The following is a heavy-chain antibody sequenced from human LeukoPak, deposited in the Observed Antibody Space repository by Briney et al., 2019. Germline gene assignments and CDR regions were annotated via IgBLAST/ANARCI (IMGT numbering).Heavy chain of an antibody. D-gene: IGHD3-22*01. Sequence: PGGSLRLSCAASGFTFSSYGMHWVRQAPGKGLEWVAVIWYDGSNKYYADSVKGRFTISRDNSKNTLYLQMNSLRAEDTAVYYCARGLMYYYDSSGDYGRIGGETMWGQGTLVTVSS. CDR2: IWYDGSNK. CDR3: ARGLMYYYDSSGDYGRIGGETM. J-gene: IGHJ4*02. V-gene: IGHV3-33*01. CDR1: GFTFSSYG.